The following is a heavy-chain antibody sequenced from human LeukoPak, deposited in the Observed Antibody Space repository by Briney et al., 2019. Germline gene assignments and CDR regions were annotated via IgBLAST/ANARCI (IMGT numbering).Heavy chain of an antibody. Sequence: GASVKASCKASGYTFTGHYMHWVRQAPGQGLEWMGWINPNSGATNYAQKFQGRVTMTRDTSVSTAYMELSTLRSDDTAVYYCASGGYKLDYWGQGTLVTVSS. V-gene: IGHV1-2*02. J-gene: IGHJ4*02. D-gene: IGHD5-18*01. CDR3: ASGGYKLDY. CDR2: INPNSGAT. CDR1: GYTFTGHY.